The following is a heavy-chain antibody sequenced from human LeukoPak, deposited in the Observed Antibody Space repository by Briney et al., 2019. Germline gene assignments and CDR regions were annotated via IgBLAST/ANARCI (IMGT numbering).Heavy chain of an antibody. CDR3: GRGDGSVRPGLSFDF. D-gene: IGHD1-26*01. CDR1: GGSISNFF. V-gene: IGHV4-59*01. CDR2: FHDSEST. J-gene: IGHJ4*02. Sequence: PSETLSLTRTVSGGSISNFFWRWIRQPPGRGLEWMGFFHDSESTNYNPSLKSRAPISLDTSKTQVSLCLSSVTAAATVVFSCGRGDGSVRPGLSFDFRGQGTLVTASS.